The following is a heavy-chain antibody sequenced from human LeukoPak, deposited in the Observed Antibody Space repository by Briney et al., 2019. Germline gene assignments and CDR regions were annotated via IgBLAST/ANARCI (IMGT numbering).Heavy chain of an antibody. Sequence: GGSLRLSCAASGFTLSSYAMSWVRQAPGKGLEWVSAIRRSGGSTYYADSVKGRFTISRDNSKNTLYLQMNSLRAEDTAVYYCAKDNALDYYDSSGYTHYFDYWGQGTLVTVSS. J-gene: IGHJ4*02. CDR3: AKDNALDYYDSSGYTHYFDY. D-gene: IGHD3-22*01. V-gene: IGHV3-23*01. CDR2: IRRSGGST. CDR1: GFTLSSYA.